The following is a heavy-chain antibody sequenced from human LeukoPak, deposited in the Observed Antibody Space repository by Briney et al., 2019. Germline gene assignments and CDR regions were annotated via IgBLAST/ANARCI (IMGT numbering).Heavy chain of an antibody. CDR3: ARYTFSSGFDS. J-gene: IGHJ4*02. CDR2: IYPSGSS. V-gene: IGHV4-4*07. D-gene: IGHD2-2*02. Sequence: PSETLSLTCTVSGGSSSSYYWSWIRQPAGKGLEWIGRIYPSGSSNYNPSLKSRVTMSVDTSKNQFTLHLSSVTAADTAMYYCARYTFSSGFDSWGQGTLVTVSS. CDR1: GGSSSSYY.